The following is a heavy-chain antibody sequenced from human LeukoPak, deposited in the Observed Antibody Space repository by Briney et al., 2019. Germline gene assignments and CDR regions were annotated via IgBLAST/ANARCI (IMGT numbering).Heavy chain of an antibody. CDR2: IYYSGST. CDR3: ARDPPLGGSTGMDV. V-gene: IGHV4-59*01. J-gene: IGHJ6*01. Sequence: SETLSLTCTVSGGSISSYYWSWIRQPPGKGLEWIGYIYYSGSTNYNPSLKSRVTISVDTSKNQFSLRLSSVTAADTAVYYCARDPPLGGSTGMDVWGQGTTVTVSS. D-gene: IGHD2-15*01. CDR1: GGSISSYY.